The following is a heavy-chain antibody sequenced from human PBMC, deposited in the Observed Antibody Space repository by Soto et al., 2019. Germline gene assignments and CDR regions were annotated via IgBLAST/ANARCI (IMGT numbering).Heavy chain of an antibody. D-gene: IGHD3-22*01. CDR3: ASSLVVVTNGNY. Sequence: EVQLVESGGGLVKPGGSLRLSCAASGFTFSSYSMNWVRQAPGKGLEWVSSISSSSSYIYYADSVKGRFTISRDNAKNSLYLQMNSLRAEDTAVYYCASSLVVVTNGNYWGQGTLVTVSS. J-gene: IGHJ4*02. CDR1: GFTFSSYS. CDR2: ISSSSSYI. V-gene: IGHV3-21*01.